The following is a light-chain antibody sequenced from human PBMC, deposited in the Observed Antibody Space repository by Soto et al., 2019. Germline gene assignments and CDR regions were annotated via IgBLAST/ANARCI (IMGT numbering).Light chain of an antibody. CDR3: GSYGVSCV. CDR2: DVN. CDR1: SNDVGAHNY. V-gene: IGLV2-11*01. Sequence: QAALTQPRSVSGSPGQSVAISCTGTSNDVGAHNYVSWYQQHPGNAPKLMIYDVNKRPSGVPDRFSASKSGNTASLTISGLQPEDEADYYCGSYGVSCVFGTGTKVTVL. J-gene: IGLJ1*01.